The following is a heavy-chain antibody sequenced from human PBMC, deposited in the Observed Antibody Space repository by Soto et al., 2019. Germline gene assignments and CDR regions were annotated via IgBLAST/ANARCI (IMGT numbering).Heavy chain of an antibody. J-gene: IGHJ5*02. CDR2: IYYSGST. V-gene: IGHV4-39*01. D-gene: IGHD4-4*01. Sequence: PSETLSLTCTVSGGSISSSSYYWGWIRQPPGKELEWIGSIYYSGSTYYNPSLKSRVTISVDTSKNQFSLKLSSVTAADTAVYYCARQRAVINDNLFDPWGQGTLVTVSS. CDR1: GGSISSSSYY. CDR3: ARQRAVINDNLFDP.